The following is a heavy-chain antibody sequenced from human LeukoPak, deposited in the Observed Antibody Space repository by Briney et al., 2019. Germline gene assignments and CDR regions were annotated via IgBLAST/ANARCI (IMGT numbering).Heavy chain of an antibody. V-gene: IGHV4-39*01. CDR2: IYYSGST. CDR1: GGSISSSSYY. CDR3: ALLWSHYMDA. J-gene: IGHJ6*03. Sequence: SETLSLTCTVSGGSISSSSYYWGWIRQPPGKGLEWIGSIYYSGSTYYNPSLKSRVTISVDTSKNQFSLKLSSVTAADTAVYYCALLWSHYMDAWGKGTTVTVSS. D-gene: IGHD2-2*01.